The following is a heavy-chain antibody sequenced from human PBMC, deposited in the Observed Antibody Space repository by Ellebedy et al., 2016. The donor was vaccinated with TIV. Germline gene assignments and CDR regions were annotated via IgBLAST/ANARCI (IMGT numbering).Heavy chain of an antibody. D-gene: IGHD3-10*01. CDR3: ARDDGSEGAIGY. V-gene: IGHV3-7*03. CDR2: MDHDGSKT. CDR1: GFTFSSFW. J-gene: IGHJ4*02. Sequence: PGGSLRLSCAASGFTFSSFWMTWARQVPGKGLAWVANMDHDGSKTYYVGSVKGRFSISRDNAQNSLYLQMNSLRAEDTAMYYWARDDGSEGAIGYWGQGTLVTVSS.